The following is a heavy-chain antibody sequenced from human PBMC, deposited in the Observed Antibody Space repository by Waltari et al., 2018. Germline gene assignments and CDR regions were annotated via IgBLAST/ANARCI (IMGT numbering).Heavy chain of an antibody. CDR3: ARDRGRGLYLDS. D-gene: IGHD2-15*01. CDR2: VHGSGRT. Sequence: QLQLQESSPGLVKPSGTLSPTSAVSGDSGTSSYLWNWVRQPPGKGREWIGQVHGSGRTNYNPSFASRVTVSLDTSNNQVSLKVTSATAADTAVYYCARDRGRGLYLDSWGPGTLVTVSP. J-gene: IGHJ4*02. CDR1: GDSGTSSYL. V-gene: IGHV4-4*02.